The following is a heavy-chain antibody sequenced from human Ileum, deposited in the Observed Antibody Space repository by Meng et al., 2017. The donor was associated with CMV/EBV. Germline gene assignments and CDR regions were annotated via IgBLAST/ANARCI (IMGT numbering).Heavy chain of an antibody. V-gene: IGHV4-4*07. CDR3: ARVRFDP. CDR2: IVATATT. Sequence: QALGLDRGILADPLSLTRTSAGPSLKYHPCSWIRHPAGKGLAWIGRIVATATTNYNPSPKSRVTMSVDTSKNQFSLKVTSVTAADTAVYFCARVRFDPWGQGALVTVSS. CDR1: GPSLKYHP. J-gene: IGHJ5*02.